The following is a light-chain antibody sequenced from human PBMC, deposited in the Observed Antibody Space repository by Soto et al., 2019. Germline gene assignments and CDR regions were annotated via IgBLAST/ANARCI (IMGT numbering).Light chain of an antibody. CDR3: SSYTSSSTRV. J-gene: IGLJ1*01. V-gene: IGLV2-14*01. Sequence: QPVLTQPASVSGSPGQSITISCTGTSSDVGGYNYVSWYQQHPGKAPKLMIYDVSNRPSGVSNRFSGSKSGNTASLTISGLQAEDEADYYCSSYTSSSTRVFGNGTKVTVL. CDR2: DVS. CDR1: SSDVGGYNY.